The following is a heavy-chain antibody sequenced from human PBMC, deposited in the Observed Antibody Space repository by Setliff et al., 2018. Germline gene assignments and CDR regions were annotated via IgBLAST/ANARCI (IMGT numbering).Heavy chain of an antibody. V-gene: IGHV1-18*01. D-gene: IGHD3-22*01. Sequence: ASVKVSCKTSGYNFINSAIAWVRQAPGQGLEWVGEITTYTGKTNYGQNVQGRVTMTRDTSTSTVYMDMSSLRSEDTAVYYCARDVFPYHYEGAFDIWGQGTMVTVSS. CDR2: ITTYTGKT. CDR1: GYNFINSA. CDR3: ARDVFPYHYEGAFDI. J-gene: IGHJ3*02.